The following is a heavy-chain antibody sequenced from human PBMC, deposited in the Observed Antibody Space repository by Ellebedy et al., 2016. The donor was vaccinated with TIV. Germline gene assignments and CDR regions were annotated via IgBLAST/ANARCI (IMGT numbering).Heavy chain of an antibody. Sequence: PGGSLRLSCAASGFTFSSYSMNWVRQAPGKGLEWLSYISTSSSTIYYADSVKGRFTISRDNANNSLYLQMNSLRAEDTAVYYCARDINWNFDYWGQGTLVTVSS. D-gene: IGHD1-1*01. V-gene: IGHV3-48*04. J-gene: IGHJ4*02. CDR3: ARDINWNFDY. CDR1: GFTFSSYS. CDR2: ISTSSSTI.